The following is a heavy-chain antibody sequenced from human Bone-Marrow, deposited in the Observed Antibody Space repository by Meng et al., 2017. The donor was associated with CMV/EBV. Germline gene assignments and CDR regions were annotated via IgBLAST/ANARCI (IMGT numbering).Heavy chain of an antibody. CDR2: MNPNSGNT. D-gene: IGHD2-2*01. J-gene: IGHJ4*01. CDR3: ARRETSIVSAVHD. V-gene: IGHV1-8*02. Sequence: ASVKVSCNASGDTFSGYKKFWVRQATGQGLEWMGWMNPNSGNTSYAQKFQGRVTMTRNTSISTAYMELSSLRTEDTAVYYCARRETSIVSAVHDWGQGTLVTVSS. CDR1: GDTFSGYK.